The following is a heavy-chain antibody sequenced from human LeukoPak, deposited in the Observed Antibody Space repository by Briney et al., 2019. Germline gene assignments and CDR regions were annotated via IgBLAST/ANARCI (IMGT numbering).Heavy chain of an antibody. CDR3: VRQFAS. Sequence: GGSLGLSCAASGFTFSDHIMNWVRQLPGKRLEWVAYVSGSGSTVYYTDSVKGRFTISRDNGKSSLYLQMNSLRVEDTALYYCVRQFASWGQGTLVTVSS. J-gene: IGHJ4*02. CDR2: VSGSGSTV. CDR1: GFTFSDHI. V-gene: IGHV3-48*01.